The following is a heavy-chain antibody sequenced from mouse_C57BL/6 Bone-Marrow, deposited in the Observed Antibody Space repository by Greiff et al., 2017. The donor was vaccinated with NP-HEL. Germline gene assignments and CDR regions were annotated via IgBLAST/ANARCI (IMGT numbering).Heavy chain of an antibody. D-gene: IGHD1-1*01. Sequence: VKLMESGPGLVAPSQSLSIPCTVSGFSLTSYGVDWVRQPPGKGLEWLGVIWGGGSTNYNSALMSRLSISKDNSKSQVFLKMNSLQTDDTAMYYCAKRLDYYGSSIAYWGQGTLVTVSA. CDR2: IWGGGST. V-gene: IGHV2-9*01. CDR3: AKRLDYYGSSIAY. J-gene: IGHJ3*01. CDR1: GFSLTSYG.